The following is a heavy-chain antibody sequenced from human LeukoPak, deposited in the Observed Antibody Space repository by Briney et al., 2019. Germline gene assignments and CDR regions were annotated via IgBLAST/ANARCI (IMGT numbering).Heavy chain of an antibody. CDR3: ARGRPAVAVD. D-gene: IGHD6-19*01. V-gene: IGHV4-59*12. Sequence: PSETLSLTCTVSGGSISSYYWSWIRQPPGKGLEWIGYIYYSGSTNYNPSLKSRVTISVDTSKNQFSLKLSSVTAAVTAVYYCARGRPAVAVDWGQGTLVTVSS. CDR1: GGSISSYY. CDR2: IYYSGST. J-gene: IGHJ4*02.